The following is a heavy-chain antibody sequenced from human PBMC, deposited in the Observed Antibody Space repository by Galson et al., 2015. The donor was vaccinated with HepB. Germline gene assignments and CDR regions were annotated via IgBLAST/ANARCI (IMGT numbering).Heavy chain of an antibody. CDR3: ARRASFYEYWSGSKDVFDI. J-gene: IGHJ3*02. CDR2: IHTSETT. D-gene: IGHD3-3*01. CDR1: GGSMSGGSYH. V-gene: IGHV4-61*02. Sequence: TLSLTCSVSGGSMSGGSYHWSWIRQPAGKGLEWIGRIHTSETTTYNYNPSLRSRVTMSVDTSRNQFSLKLTSVTAADTAVYFCARRASFYEYWSGSKDVFDIWGQGTMVAVSS.